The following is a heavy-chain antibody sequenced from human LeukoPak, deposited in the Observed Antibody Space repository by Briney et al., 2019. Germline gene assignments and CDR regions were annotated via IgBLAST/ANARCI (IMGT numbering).Heavy chain of an antibody. V-gene: IGHV3-13*01. CDR2: IGTAGDT. CDR1: GFTFSSYD. CDR3: ARGSANLRYFDWTSYYFDY. D-gene: IGHD3-9*01. J-gene: IGHJ4*02. Sequence: GGSLRLSCAASGFTFSSYDMHWVRQATGKGLEWVSAIGTAGDTYYPGSVKGRFTISRENAKNSLYLQMNSLRAGDTAVYYCARGSANLRYFDWTSYYFDYWGQGTLVTVSS.